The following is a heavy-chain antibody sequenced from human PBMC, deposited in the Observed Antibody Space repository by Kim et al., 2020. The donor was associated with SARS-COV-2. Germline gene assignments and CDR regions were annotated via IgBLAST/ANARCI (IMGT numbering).Heavy chain of an antibody. CDR3: ARGPGAFDI. Sequence: DDKSYSTSLKTRLTISKDTSKNQVVLTMTNMDPVDTATYYCARGPGAFDIWGQGTMVTVSS. CDR2: DDK. V-gene: IGHV2-70*01. J-gene: IGHJ3*02.